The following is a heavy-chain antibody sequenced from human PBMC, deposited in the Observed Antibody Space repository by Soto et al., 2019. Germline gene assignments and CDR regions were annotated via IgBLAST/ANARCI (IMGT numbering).Heavy chain of an antibody. J-gene: IGHJ3*02. CDR3: ARETTVTTFVVFDAFDI. D-gene: IGHD4-17*01. CDR2: ISAYNGNA. Sequence: QVQLVQSGAEVKKPGASVKVSCKASGYTFTIYGISWVRQSPGQGLEGMGWISAYNGNANYAQNLQGRVTMTTDTSPSTAYMELSSLRSDDTALYYCARETTVTTFVVFDAFDIWGKWTMVTVSS. V-gene: IGHV1-18*01. CDR1: GYTFTIYG.